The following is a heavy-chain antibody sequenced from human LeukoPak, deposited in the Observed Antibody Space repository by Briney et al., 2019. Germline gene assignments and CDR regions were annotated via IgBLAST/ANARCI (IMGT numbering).Heavy chain of an antibody. V-gene: IGHV3-23*01. CDR2: VSGSGGST. D-gene: IGHD3-22*01. CDR1: GFTFSSYA. CDR3: ARDLIARGYLRDDAFDI. Sequence: GGSLRLSCAASGFTFSSYAMSWVRQAPGKGLEWVSAVSGSGGSTYYADSVKGRFTISRDNSKNTLYLQMNSLRAEDTAVYYCARDLIARGYLRDDAFDIWGQGTMVTVPS. J-gene: IGHJ3*02.